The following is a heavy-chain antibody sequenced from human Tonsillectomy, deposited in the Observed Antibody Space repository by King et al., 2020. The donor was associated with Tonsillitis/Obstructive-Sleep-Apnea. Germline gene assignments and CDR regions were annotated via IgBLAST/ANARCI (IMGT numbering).Heavy chain of an antibody. CDR3: ARVGYYDFWSGYPFDH. CDR1: GFTFSSYS. Sequence: VQLVESGGGMVQPGGSLRLSCAASGFTFSSYSINWVRQAPGKGLEWVSYISSSSSTIYYADSVKGRFTISRDNAKNSLYLQMNSLRDEDTAVYYCARVGYYDFWSGYPFDHWGQGTLVTVSS. V-gene: IGHV3-48*02. CDR2: ISSSSSTI. J-gene: IGHJ4*02. D-gene: IGHD3-3*01.